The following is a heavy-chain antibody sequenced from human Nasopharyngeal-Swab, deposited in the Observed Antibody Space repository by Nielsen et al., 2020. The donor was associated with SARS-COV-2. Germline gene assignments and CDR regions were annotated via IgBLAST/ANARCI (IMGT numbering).Heavy chain of an antibody. J-gene: IGHJ4*02. Sequence: GESLKISCAASGFTFSSYGMHWVRQAPGKGLEWVAVISYDGSNKYYADSVKGRFTISRDNSKNTLYLQMNSLRAEDTAVYYRAKAGAGSWYGDYWGQGTLVTVSS. D-gene: IGHD6-13*01. V-gene: IGHV3-30*18. CDR2: ISYDGSNK. CDR1: GFTFSSYG. CDR3: AKAGAGSWYGDY.